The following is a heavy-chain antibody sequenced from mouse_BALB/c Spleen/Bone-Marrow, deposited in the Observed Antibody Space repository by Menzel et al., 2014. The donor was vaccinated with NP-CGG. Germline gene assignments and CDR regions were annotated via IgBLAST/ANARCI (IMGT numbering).Heavy chain of an antibody. V-gene: IGHV5-6-4*01. CDR1: GFTFSGYT. Sequence: EVKLVESGGGLVKPGGSLKLSCAASGFTFSGYTMSWVRQTPEKRLEWVATISSVGIYTYYPDSVKGRFTISRDNAKNTLYLQMSSLKSEDTAMYYCTRDLYDGYSYHAMDYWGQGTSVTVSS. CDR2: ISSVGIYT. D-gene: IGHD2-3*01. CDR3: TRDLYDGYSYHAMDY. J-gene: IGHJ4*01.